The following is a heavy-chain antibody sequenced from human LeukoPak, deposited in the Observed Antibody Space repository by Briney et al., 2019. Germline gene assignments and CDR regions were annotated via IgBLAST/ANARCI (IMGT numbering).Heavy chain of an antibody. CDR3: ATSLYYYDSSAPRGYFDY. CDR1: GFTFSSYG. CDR2: ISYDGSNK. Sequence: GGSLRLSCAASGFTFSSYGMHWVRQAPGKGLEWVAVISYDGSNKYYADSVKGRFTISRDNSKNTLYLQMNSLRAEDTAVYYCATSLYYYDSSAPRGYFDYWGQGTLVTVSS. J-gene: IGHJ4*02. D-gene: IGHD3-22*01. V-gene: IGHV3-30*03.